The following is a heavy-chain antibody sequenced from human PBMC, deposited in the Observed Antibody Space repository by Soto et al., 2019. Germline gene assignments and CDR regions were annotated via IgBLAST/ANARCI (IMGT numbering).Heavy chain of an antibody. CDR1: GYSISSGYY. V-gene: IGHV4-38-2*01. CDR2: IYHSGST. D-gene: IGHD6-13*01. CDR3: AWGSSFTPFDY. Sequence: TLSLTCAVSGYSISSGYYWGWIRQPPGKGLEWIGSIYHSGSTYYNPSLKSRVTISVDTSKNQFSLKLSSVTAADTAVYYCAWGSSFTPFDYWGQGTLVTVS. J-gene: IGHJ4*02.